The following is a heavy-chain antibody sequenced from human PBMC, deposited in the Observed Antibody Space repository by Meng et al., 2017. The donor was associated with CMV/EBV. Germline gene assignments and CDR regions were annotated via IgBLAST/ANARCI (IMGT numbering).Heavy chain of an antibody. J-gene: IGHJ6*01. CDR2: IGQDGSDK. V-gene: IGHV3-7*01. D-gene: IGHD3-16*01. Sequence: GESLKISCTVSGITFSDFLMGWFRQAPGKGLAWVANIGQDGSDKNYVDPVKGRFTISRDNAKNSLYLQMNSLRVEDTAVYYCAAGFWGAWGQGTTVTVSS. CDR1: GITFSDFL. CDR3: AAGFWGA.